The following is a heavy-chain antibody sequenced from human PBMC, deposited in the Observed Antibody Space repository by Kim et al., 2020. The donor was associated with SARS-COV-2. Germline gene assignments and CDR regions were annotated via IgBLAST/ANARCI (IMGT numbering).Heavy chain of an antibody. CDR3: AKEGLLAIFGVVIENPYYGMEV. Sequence: GGSLRLSCTASGFTFSSYGMHWVRQAPGKGLEWVAVISSDGSHKYYADSVKGRFTISRDNSKNTLSLQMNSLRAEDTAVYYCAKEGLLAIFGVVIENPYYGMEVWGQGTTVTVSS. D-gene: IGHD3-3*01. CDR2: ISSDGSHK. CDR1: GFTFSSYG. V-gene: IGHV3-30*18. J-gene: IGHJ6*02.